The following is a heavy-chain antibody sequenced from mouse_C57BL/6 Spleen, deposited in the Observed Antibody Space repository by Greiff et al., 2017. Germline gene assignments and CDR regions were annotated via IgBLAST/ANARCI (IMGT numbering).Heavy chain of an antibody. CDR2: ISSGSSTI. Sequence: DVMLVESGGGLVKPGGSLKLSCAASGFTFSDYGMHWVRQAPEKGLEWVAYISSGSSTIYYADTVKGRFTISRDNAKNTLFLQMTSLRSEDTAMYYCARAYDYDGDWYFDVWGTGTTVTVSS. J-gene: IGHJ1*03. V-gene: IGHV5-17*01. D-gene: IGHD2-4*01. CDR3: ARAYDYDGDWYFDV. CDR1: GFTFSDYG.